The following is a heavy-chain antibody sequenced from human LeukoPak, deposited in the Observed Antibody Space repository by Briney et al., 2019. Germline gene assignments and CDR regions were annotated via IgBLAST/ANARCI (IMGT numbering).Heavy chain of an antibody. V-gene: IGHV3-7*02. Sequence: GGSLRLSCAASGFTFRNYWMSWVRQAPGQGLEWVANINRDGSEIDYVDSVKGRFTISRDNTKSSVYLQMNSLRAEDTAVYYCGRSQWLPYDAIDVWGQGTLVTVSS. D-gene: IGHD3-22*01. CDR3: GRSQWLPYDAIDV. CDR1: GFTFRNYW. J-gene: IGHJ3*01. CDR2: INRDGSEI.